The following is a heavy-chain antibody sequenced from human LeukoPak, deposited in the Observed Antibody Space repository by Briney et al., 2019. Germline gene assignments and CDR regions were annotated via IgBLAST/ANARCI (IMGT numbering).Heavy chain of an antibody. CDR3: AKANWYYYDPYYFDY. J-gene: IGHJ4*02. CDR2: ISYDGSNK. D-gene: IGHD3-22*01. V-gene: IGHV3-30*18. Sequence: GGSLRLSCAASGFTFSSYGMHWVRQAPGKGLEWVAVISYDGSNKYYADSVKGRFTISRDNSKNTLYLQMNSLRAEDTAVYYCAKANWYYYDPYYFDYWGQGTLSPSPQ. CDR1: GFTFSSYG.